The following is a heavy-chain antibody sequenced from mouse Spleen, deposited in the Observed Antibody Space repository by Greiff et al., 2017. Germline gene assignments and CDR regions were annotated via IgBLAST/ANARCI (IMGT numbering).Heavy chain of an antibody. V-gene: IGHV5-12*01. CDR3: ARQDYGSSYWYFDV. J-gene: IGHJ1*03. CDR1: GFTFSDYY. Sequence: EVHLVESGGGLVQPGGSLKLSCAASGFTFSDYYMYWVRQTPEKRLEWVAYISNGGGSTYSPDTVKGRFTISRDNSKNTLYLQMSRLKSEDTAMHYCARQDYGSSYWYFDVWGTGTTVTVSS. CDR2: ISNGGGST. D-gene: IGHD1-1*01.